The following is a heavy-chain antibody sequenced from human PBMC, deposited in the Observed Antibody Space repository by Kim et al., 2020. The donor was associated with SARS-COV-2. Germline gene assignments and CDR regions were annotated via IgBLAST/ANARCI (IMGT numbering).Heavy chain of an antibody. Sequence: YYADSVKSRFTLSSDHTKNTPYLRMNSLRAEDTAVYYCAKETYGDTGFDYWGQGTLFTVSS. D-gene: IGHD4-17*01. CDR3: AKETYGDTGFDY. V-gene: IGHV3-23*01. J-gene: IGHJ4*02.